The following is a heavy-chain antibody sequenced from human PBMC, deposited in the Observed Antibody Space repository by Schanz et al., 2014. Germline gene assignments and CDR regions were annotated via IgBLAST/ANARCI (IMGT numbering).Heavy chain of an antibody. V-gene: IGHV3-15*01. CDR3: KWELHVYYGMDV. Sequence: EVQLVESGGGVVEPGGSLRLSCSASEFTFSNAWMSWVRQAPGKGLEWLGRIQGGASAGTTDYAAPVKGRFTISRDDSKNTMYLQMNSLKTEDTAVYYCKWELHVYYGMDVWGQGTAVTVSS. D-gene: IGHD1-26*01. CDR1: EFTFSNAW. CDR2: IQGGASAGTT. J-gene: IGHJ6*02.